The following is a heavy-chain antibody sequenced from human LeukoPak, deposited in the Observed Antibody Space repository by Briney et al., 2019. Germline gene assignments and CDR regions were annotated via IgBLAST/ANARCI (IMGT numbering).Heavy chain of an antibody. CDR2: IYDSGTT. V-gene: IGHV3-53*01. CDR3: AGRRSSGWYAY. J-gene: IGHJ4*02. CDR1: GFTVSSNY. D-gene: IGHD6-19*01. Sequence: GESLRLSCATSGFTVSSNYMSWVRQAPGKGLEWVSVIYDSGTTYYADSVKGRFLIFRDTSKNTVDLQMNSLRVEDTAVYYCAGRRSSGWYAYWGQGTLVTVSS.